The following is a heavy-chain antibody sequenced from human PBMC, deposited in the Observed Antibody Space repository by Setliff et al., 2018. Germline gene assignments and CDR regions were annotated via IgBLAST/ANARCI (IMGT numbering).Heavy chain of an antibody. J-gene: IGHJ6*03. Sequence: PSETLSLTCTVSGGSMITNDYFWGWIRQPPGTGLEWIGSIYYSGDTYYNPSLKSRATVSVDTSTSQLSLKLTSVTAADTAVYYCARMSGFLYMDVWGKGTTVTVSS. CDR3: ARMSGFLYMDV. V-gene: IGHV4-39*07. CDR1: GGSMITNDYF. CDR2: IYYSGDT. D-gene: IGHD3-3*01.